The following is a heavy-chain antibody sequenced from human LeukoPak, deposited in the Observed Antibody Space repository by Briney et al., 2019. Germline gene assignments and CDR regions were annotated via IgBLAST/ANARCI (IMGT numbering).Heavy chain of an antibody. Sequence: PSETLSLTCTVSGGSISTYYWSWMRQPPGKGLEWIAYIYYSGSTNYNPSLKSRVTIPVDTSKNQFSVKLSSVTAADTAVYYCARGLRGESSGNNWFDPWGQGTLVTVSS. D-gene: IGHD3-22*01. CDR3: ARGLRGESSGNNWFDP. J-gene: IGHJ5*02. CDR1: GGSISTYY. CDR2: IYYSGST. V-gene: IGHV4-59*01.